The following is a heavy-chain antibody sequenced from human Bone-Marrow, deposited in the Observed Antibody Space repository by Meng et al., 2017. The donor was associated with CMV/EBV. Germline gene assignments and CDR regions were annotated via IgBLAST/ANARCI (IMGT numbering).Heavy chain of an antibody. CDR1: GFTFSSYW. Sequence: GESLKISCAASGFTFSSYWMHWVRQAPGKGLVWVSRINSDGSSTTYADSVKGRFTISRDNAKNTLYLQMKSLRAEDTAVYYCAKEGIQGSFDYWGQGTLVTVSS. D-gene: IGHD5-18*01. CDR3: AKEGIQGSFDY. J-gene: IGHJ4*02. CDR2: INSDGSST. V-gene: IGHV3-74*01.